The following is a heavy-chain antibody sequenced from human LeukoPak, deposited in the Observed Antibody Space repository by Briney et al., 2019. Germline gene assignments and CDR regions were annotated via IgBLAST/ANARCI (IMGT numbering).Heavy chain of an antibody. D-gene: IGHD2-2*01. V-gene: IGHV3-7*01. CDR1: GFTFSDYW. CDR2: IKQDGSAK. CDR3: ARWRGSTSERSDY. J-gene: IGHJ4*02. Sequence: GGSLRLSCTASGFTFSDYWMTWVRQAPGKGLEWVPNIKQDGSAKYYVDSVKGRFTISRDNAKNSLYLQMDSLRVEDTATYYCARWRGSTSERSDYWGQGTLVTVSS.